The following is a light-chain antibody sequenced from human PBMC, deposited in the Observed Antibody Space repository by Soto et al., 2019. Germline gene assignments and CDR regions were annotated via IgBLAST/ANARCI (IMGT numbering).Light chain of an antibody. V-gene: IGKV1-5*03. CDR1: QSISSW. Sequence: DIQMTQSPSTLSASVGDRVTITCRASQSISSWLAWYQQKPGKVPKLLIYKASSLEGGVPSRFSGSGSGTEFTLTISSLQPDDFATYYCQQYNSYSHTFGQGTKVDI. CDR3: QQYNSYSHT. J-gene: IGKJ1*01. CDR2: KAS.